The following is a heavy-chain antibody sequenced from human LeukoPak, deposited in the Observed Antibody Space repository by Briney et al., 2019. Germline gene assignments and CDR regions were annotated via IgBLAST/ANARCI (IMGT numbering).Heavy chain of an antibody. V-gene: IGHV5-51*01. D-gene: IGHD2-2*01. Sequence: GESLKISCKVSGHSFTDYWIGWVRQMPGKGLEWMGVIFPGDSDTRYSPSFQGQVTISADKSISTAYLQWSSLQASDTAIYYGASPTGRGCTSSSCYVDAFDIWGQGTMVTVSS. CDR1: GHSFTDYW. J-gene: IGHJ3*02. CDR2: IFPGDSDT. CDR3: ASPTGRGCTSSSCYVDAFDI.